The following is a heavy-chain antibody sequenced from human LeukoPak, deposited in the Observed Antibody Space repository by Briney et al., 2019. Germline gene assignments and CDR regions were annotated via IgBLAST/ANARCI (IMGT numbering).Heavy chain of an antibody. D-gene: IGHD4-11*01. CDR3: ARPLNSNWFDP. CDR1: GYSFTSYY. V-gene: IGHV1-46*01. CDR2: INPSGGST. Sequence: ASVKVSCKASGYSFTSYYMYWVRQAPGQGLEWMGIINPSGGSTSYAQKFQGRVTMTRNTSISTAYMELSSLRSEDTAVYYCARPLNSNWFDPWGQGTLVTVSS. J-gene: IGHJ5*02.